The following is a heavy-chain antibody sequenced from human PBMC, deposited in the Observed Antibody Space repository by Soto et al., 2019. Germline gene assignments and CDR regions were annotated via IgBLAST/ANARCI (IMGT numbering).Heavy chain of an antibody. J-gene: IGHJ4*02. D-gene: IGHD3-10*01. Sequence: GGSLRLSCAASGLTVSSNYMSWVRQAPGKGLEWVSVIYSGGSTYYADSVKGRFTISRDNSKNTLYLQMNSLRAEDTAVYYCARVGFLPSYFDYWGQGTLVTVSS. CDR1: GLTVSSNY. CDR2: IYSGGST. CDR3: ARVGFLPSYFDY. V-gene: IGHV3-66*01.